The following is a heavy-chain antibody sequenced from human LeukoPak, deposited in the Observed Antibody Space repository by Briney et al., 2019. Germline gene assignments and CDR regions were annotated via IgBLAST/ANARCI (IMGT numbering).Heavy chain of an antibody. V-gene: IGHV3-9*01. Sequence: GGSLRLSCAASGFTFDDYAMHWVRQVPGKGLEWVSGISWNSGSIGYADSVKGRFTISRDNSKNTLYLQMNSLRAEDTAVYYCARSLGGRPYDILTGYYSHDAFDIWGQGTMVTVSS. CDR3: ARSLGGRPYDILTGYYSHDAFDI. J-gene: IGHJ3*02. D-gene: IGHD3-9*01. CDR1: GFTFDDYA. CDR2: ISWNSGSI.